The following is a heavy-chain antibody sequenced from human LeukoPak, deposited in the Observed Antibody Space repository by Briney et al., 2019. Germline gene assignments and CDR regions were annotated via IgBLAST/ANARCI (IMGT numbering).Heavy chain of an antibody. CDR2: IYTSGST. D-gene: IGHD3-10*01. Sequence: SETLSLTCTVAGGSISRYYWSWIRQPAGKGLEWIGRIYTSGSTNYNPSLKSRVTMSVDTSKNQFSLRLSSVNAADTAVYFCAREGTSGGLNWLDPWGQGTLVTVSS. J-gene: IGHJ5*02. CDR1: GGSISRYY. V-gene: IGHV4-4*07. CDR3: AREGTSGGLNWLDP.